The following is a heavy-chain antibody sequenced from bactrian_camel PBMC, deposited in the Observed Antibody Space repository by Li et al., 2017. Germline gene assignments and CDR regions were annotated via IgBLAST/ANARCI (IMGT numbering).Heavy chain of an antibody. J-gene: IGHJ4*01. D-gene: IGHD6*01. CDR1: EAIHGDFC. Sequence: HVQLVESGGGSVQAGGSLRLSCTASEAIHGDFCMGWFRQAPGKEREGVAHIDSAGDTNYADSMKGRLTVSRDNAKNTLYLQMNSLKPEDTAMYYCAADQLYGTCRDVLEFPARGQGTQVTVS. CDR2: IDSAGDT. V-gene: IGHV3S53*01. CDR3: AADQLYGTCRDVLEFPA.